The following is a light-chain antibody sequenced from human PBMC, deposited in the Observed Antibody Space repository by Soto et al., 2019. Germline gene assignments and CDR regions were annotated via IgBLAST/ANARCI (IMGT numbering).Light chain of an antibody. CDR2: EGS. V-gene: IGLV2-23*03. CDR1: NNDVGGYKL. Sequence: QSALTQPASVSGSPGQSINISCTGTNNDVGGYKLVSWYQQHPGKVPKVVIYEGSKRPSGVSNRFSGSKSGNTASLTISGLQAEDEDYSYCWSYAGNTIFVFGGGTKVTVL. CDR3: WSYAGNTIFV. J-gene: IGLJ2*01.